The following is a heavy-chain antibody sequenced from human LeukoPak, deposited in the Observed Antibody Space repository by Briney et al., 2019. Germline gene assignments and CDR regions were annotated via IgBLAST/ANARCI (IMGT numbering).Heavy chain of an antibody. CDR2: INPNSGGT. Sequence: ASVKVSCKASGYTFTGYYMHWVRQAPGQGLEWMGWINPNSGGTNYAQKFQGRVTMTRDTSISTAYMELSRLRSDDTAVYYCSGGAAAASKDYYYYGMDVWGQGTTVTVSS. CDR1: GYTFTGYY. CDR3: SGGAAAASKDYYYYGMDV. V-gene: IGHV1-2*02. D-gene: IGHD6-13*01. J-gene: IGHJ6*02.